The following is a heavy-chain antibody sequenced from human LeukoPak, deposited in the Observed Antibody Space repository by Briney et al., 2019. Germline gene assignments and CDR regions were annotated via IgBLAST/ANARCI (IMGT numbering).Heavy chain of an antibody. Sequence: SETLSLTCTVSGGSISTYYWSWIRQPPGKGLEWIGYVYYSGSTNYNPSLMGRVTMSVDTSKKQFSLKLTSVTAADTAVYYCARKEWVPYYFDYWGQGTLVTVSS. CDR2: VYYSGST. CDR3: ARKEWVPYYFDY. V-gene: IGHV4-59*01. CDR1: GGSISTYY. J-gene: IGHJ4*02. D-gene: IGHD3-3*01.